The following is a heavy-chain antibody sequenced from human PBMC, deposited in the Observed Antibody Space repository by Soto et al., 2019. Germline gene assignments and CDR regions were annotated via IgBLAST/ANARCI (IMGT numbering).Heavy chain of an antibody. CDR3: ARGGIVVVPAANPAGGDYYYRMDV. Sequence: SETLSLTCTVSGGSISSGGYYWSWIRQHPGKGLEWIGYIYYSGSTYYNPSLKSRVTISVDTSKNQFSLKLSSVTAADTAVYYCARGGIVVVPAANPAGGDYYYRMDVWGQGTTVTVSS. CDR2: IYYSGST. D-gene: IGHD2-2*01. V-gene: IGHV4-31*03. J-gene: IGHJ6*02. CDR1: GGSISSGGYY.